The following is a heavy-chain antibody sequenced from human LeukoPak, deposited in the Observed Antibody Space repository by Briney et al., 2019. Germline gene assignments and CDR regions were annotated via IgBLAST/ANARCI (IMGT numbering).Heavy chain of an antibody. CDR1: GFTVSSNY. D-gene: IGHD2/OR15-2a*01. CDR3: PTDLLSSRLDY. CDR2: IKSKTDGGKT. Sequence: GSLRLSCAASGFTVSSNYRRWGREAGGEGLEGVGLIKSKTDGGKTDYAALVKGRFPISRADPKTTLYLQMNSLKTEDTAVYYCPTDLLSSRLDYWGQGTLVTVSS. V-gene: IGHV3-15*01. J-gene: IGHJ4*02.